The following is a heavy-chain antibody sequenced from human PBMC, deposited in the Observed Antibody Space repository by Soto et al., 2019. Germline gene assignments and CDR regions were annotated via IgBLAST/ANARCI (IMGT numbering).Heavy chain of an antibody. CDR1: GFTFSNYA. D-gene: IGHD5-18*01. Sequence: QVHLVESGGGVVQPGRSLRLSCAASGFTFSNYAMHWVRQAPGKGLEWVAVISYDGRDKYNANSVKGRFTISRDNSKNTLYLQMNSLRAEDTAVYYCARDTGPNGYNYYYFGMDVWGQGNTVTVSS. CDR2: ISYDGRDK. V-gene: IGHV3-30*04. J-gene: IGHJ6*02. CDR3: ARDTGPNGYNYYYFGMDV.